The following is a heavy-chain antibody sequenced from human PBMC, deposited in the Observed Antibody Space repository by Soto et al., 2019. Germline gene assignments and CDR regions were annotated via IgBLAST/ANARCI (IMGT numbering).Heavy chain of an antibody. J-gene: IGHJ4*02. CDR2: ISGSGGST. Sequence: GGSLRLSCAASGFTFSSYAMSWVRQAPGKGLEWVSAISGSGGSTYYADSVKGRFTISRDNSKNTLYLQMNSLRAEDTAVYYCAKVSTHGDYVSYFDYWGQGTLVTVSS. V-gene: IGHV3-23*01. D-gene: IGHD4-17*01. CDR1: GFTFSSYA. CDR3: AKVSTHGDYVSYFDY.